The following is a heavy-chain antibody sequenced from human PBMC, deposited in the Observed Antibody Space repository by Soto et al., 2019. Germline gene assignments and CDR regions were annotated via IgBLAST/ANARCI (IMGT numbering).Heavy chain of an antibody. V-gene: IGHV3-23*01. Sequence: EMQLLESGGDLVQPGGSLRLSCVASGFTLSSYAMTWVRQAPGKGLEYVSSISGSGFTTYDADSMKGRFTISRDNSKNTLYLQMNSLTSEDTAVYYCAKDRDDIGMVDAFEIWGQGTMVTVSS. CDR2: ISGSGFTT. CDR1: GFTLSSYA. D-gene: IGHD2-15*01. CDR3: AKDRDDIGMVDAFEI. J-gene: IGHJ3*02.